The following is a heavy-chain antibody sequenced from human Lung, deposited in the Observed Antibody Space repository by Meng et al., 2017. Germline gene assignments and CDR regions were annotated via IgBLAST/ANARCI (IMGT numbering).Heavy chain of an antibody. CDR2: INHSGST. J-gene: IGHJ4*02. CDR1: GGSSSEYY. CDR3: ARGPTTMAHDFDY. D-gene: IGHD4-11*01. Sequence: QVQLQRWGAGLLKPSETLSPTCVVPGGSSSEYYWSWIRQPPGKGLEWIGEINHSGSTNYNPSLESRATISVDTSQNNLSLKLSSVTAADSAVYYCARGPTTMAHDFDYWGQGTLVTVSS. V-gene: IGHV4-34*01.